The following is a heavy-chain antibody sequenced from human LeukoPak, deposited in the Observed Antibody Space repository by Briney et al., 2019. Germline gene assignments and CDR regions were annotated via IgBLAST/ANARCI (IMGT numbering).Heavy chain of an antibody. CDR1: GGSISSYY. CDR3: AREIVVVVAATNWFDP. J-gene: IGHJ5*02. CDR2: IYTSGST. Sequence: SQTLSLTCTVSGGSISSYYWSWIGQPAGKGLEWIGRIYTSGSTNYNPSLKSRVTMSVDTSKNQFSLKLSSVTAADTAVYYCAREIVVVVAATNWFDPWGQGTLVTVSS. D-gene: IGHD2-15*01. V-gene: IGHV4-4*07.